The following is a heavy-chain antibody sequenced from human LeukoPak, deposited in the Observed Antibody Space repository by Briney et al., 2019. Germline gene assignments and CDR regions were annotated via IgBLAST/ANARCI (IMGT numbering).Heavy chain of an antibody. V-gene: IGHV3-43D*03. D-gene: IGHD4-17*01. J-gene: IGHJ6*03. CDR2: ISWDGVST. CDR3: ARGTTPEYYYYYMDV. Sequence: GGSLRLSCAASGFTFDDDAMHCVRQAPGKGLEWVSLISWDGVSTYYADSVKGRFTISRDNSKNSLYLQMNSLRAEDTALYYCARGTTPEYYYYYMDVWGKGTTVTVSS. CDR1: GFTFDDDA.